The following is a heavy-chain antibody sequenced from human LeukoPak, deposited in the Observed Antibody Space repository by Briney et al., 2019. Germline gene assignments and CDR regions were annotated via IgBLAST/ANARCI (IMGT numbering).Heavy chain of an antibody. CDR3: ARVGGMRTGTTYYYYMDV. CDR1: GFTFSSYW. V-gene: IGHV3-7*01. D-gene: IGHD1-7*01. CDR2: IKQDGSEK. Sequence: GGSLRLSCVASGFTFSSYWMGWVRQAPGKGLEWVANIKQDGSEKYYVDSVKGRFTISRDNAKNSLYLQMNSLRAEDTAVYYCARVGGMRTGTTYYYYMDVWGKGTTVTVSS. J-gene: IGHJ6*03.